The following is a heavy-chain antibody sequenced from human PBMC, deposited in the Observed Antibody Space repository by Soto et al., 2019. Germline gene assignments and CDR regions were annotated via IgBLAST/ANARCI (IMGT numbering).Heavy chain of an antibody. CDR2: IYYRGNT. V-gene: IGHV4-39*02. J-gene: IGHJ4*02. Sequence: QLQLQESGPGLVKPSETLSLTCTVSGGSISSSSYYWGWIRQPPGKGLEWIGSIYYRGNTYYNPFLKGRVTISVDTSKNQFSLKLGSVTAADTAVYYCAREGGGYCSGGSCQVDYWGQGTLVTVSS. CDR3: AREGGGYCSGGSCQVDY. CDR1: GGSISSSSYY. D-gene: IGHD2-15*01.